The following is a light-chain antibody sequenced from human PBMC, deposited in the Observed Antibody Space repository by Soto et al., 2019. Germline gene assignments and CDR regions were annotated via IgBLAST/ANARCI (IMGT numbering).Light chain of an antibody. CDR3: SSYTSSRYV. V-gene: IGLV2-14*01. Sequence: QSALTQPASVSGSPGQSITISCSGTNSDVGDYNLVSWYQQRPGEAPKLVIFDVSNRPSGVSDRFSGSKSGNTASLTISGLQAEDEADYYCSSYTSSRYVFGTGTKVTVL. CDR2: DVS. CDR1: NSDVGDYNL. J-gene: IGLJ1*01.